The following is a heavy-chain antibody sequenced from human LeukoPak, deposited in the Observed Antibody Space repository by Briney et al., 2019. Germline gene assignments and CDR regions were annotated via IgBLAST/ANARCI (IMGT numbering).Heavy chain of an antibody. D-gene: IGHD1-26*01. J-gene: IGHJ5*01. Sequence: ASVKVSCKASGYTFTGYYLHWVRQAPGQGLEWMRCVNPNSGDTNYAQKFQGSVTVTRDTSISTVYMELSRLRSDDTAVYYCARASGSYWWFDSWGQGTLVTVSS. CDR2: VNPNSGDT. CDR1: GYTFTGYY. V-gene: IGHV1-2*02. CDR3: ARASGSYWWFDS.